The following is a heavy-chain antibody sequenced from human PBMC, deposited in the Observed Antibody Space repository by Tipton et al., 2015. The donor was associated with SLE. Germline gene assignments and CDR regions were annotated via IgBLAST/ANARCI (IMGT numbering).Heavy chain of an antibody. Sequence: TLSLTCAVYGGSISSSSSYYWSWIRQPPGKGLEWIGEINHSGSTNYNPSLKSRVTISVDTSKNQFSLKLSSVTAADTAVYYCARGGIVVVPAAFDYWGQGTLVTVSS. CDR3: ARGGIVVVPAAFDY. CDR1: GGSISSSSSYY. V-gene: IGHV4-34*01. D-gene: IGHD2-2*01. J-gene: IGHJ4*02. CDR2: INHSGST.